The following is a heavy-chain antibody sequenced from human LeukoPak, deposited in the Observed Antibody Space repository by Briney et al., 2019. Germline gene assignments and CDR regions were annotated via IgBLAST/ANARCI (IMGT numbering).Heavy chain of an antibody. Sequence: GGSLRLSCAASGFTFSSYWMNWARQAPGKGLEWVSYISNRSSTIHYADSVRGRFTISRDNAKKSLYLQMNSLRAEDTAVYYCARSADRSGYFREITLYYFDYWGQGTLVTVSS. J-gene: IGHJ4*02. D-gene: IGHD3-22*01. CDR3: ARSADRSGYFREITLYYFDY. CDR2: ISNRSSTI. CDR1: GFTFSSYW. V-gene: IGHV3-48*04.